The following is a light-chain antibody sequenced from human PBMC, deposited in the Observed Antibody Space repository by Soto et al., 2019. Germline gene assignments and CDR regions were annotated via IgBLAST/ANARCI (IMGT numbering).Light chain of an antibody. Sequence: EIVMTQSPATLSVSLVERATLSCRASQSVSSNLAWYQLKPGQAPRLLIYGASTRATGIPARFSGSGSGTEFTLTISSLQSEDFAAYYCQQYNNWPLTFGGGTKVDI. CDR3: QQYNNWPLT. J-gene: IGKJ4*01. CDR2: GAS. V-gene: IGKV3-15*01. CDR1: QSVSSN.